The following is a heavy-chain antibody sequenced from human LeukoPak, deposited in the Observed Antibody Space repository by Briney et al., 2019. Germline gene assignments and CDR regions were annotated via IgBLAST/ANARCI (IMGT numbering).Heavy chain of an antibody. D-gene: IGHD5-18*01. CDR2: INPNSGGT. J-gene: IGHJ5*02. CDR1: GYTFTGYY. Sequence: ASVKVSCKASGYTFTGYYMHWVRQAPGQGLEWMGWINPNSGGTNYAQKFQGRVTMTRDTSISTAYMELSRLRSDDTAVYYCARTSPLIQLWLCGWFDPWGQGTLVTVSS. V-gene: IGHV1-2*02. CDR3: ARTSPLIQLWLCGWFDP.